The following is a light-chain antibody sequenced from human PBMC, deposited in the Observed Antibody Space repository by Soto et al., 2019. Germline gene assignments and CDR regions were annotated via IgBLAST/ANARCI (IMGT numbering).Light chain of an antibody. CDR1: QSINAH. CDR2: GAS. J-gene: IGKJ1*01. Sequence: EVVMTQSPATLSVSPGERVTLSCRASQSINAHLAWYQQKPVQAPRLLIHGASTRATGIPARFSGSGFGTEFILTIRSLQSEDFAVYYCQQYNNWLWTFGQGTKVEI. V-gene: IGKV3-15*01. CDR3: QQYNNWLWT.